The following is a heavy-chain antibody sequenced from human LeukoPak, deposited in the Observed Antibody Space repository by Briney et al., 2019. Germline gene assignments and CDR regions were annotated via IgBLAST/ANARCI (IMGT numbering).Heavy chain of an antibody. CDR1: GYSFTSYW. CDR2: IYPGDSDT. D-gene: IGHD6-19*01. V-gene: IGHV5-51*01. J-gene: IGHJ4*02. Sequence: GGSLRLSCAASGYSFTSYWIGWVRQMPGKGLEWMGIIYPGDSDTRYSPSFQGQVTISADKSISTAYLQWSSLKASDTAMYYCARHGAIGSGWSLDYWGQGTLVTVSS. CDR3: ARHGAIGSGWSLDY.